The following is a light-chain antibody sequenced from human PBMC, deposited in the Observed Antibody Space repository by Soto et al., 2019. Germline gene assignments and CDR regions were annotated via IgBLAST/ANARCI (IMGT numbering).Light chain of an antibody. CDR1: QSVSGSY. J-gene: IGKJ1*01. Sequence: EIVLTQSPGTLSLSLGERATLSCRASQSVSGSYVAWYQQKPGQAPRLLIYGASSRATGIPDRFSGSGSGTVFTLTISRLEPEDFAVYYCQQYGSSVWTFGQGTKVDI. V-gene: IGKV3-20*01. CDR3: QQYGSSVWT. CDR2: GAS.